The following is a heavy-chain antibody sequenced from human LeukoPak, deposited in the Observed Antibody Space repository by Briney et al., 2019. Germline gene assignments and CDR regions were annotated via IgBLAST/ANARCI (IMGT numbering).Heavy chain of an antibody. V-gene: IGHV5-51*01. CDR2: IYPGDSDT. J-gene: IGHJ4*02. CDR3: ARSLAHDSSGYYEVDY. CDR1: GYSFTSYW. Sequence: GESLKISCKGSGYSFTSYWIGWMRQMPGKGLEWMGIIYPGDSDTRYSPSFQGQVTISADKSISTAYLQWSSLKASDTAMYYCARSLAHDSSGYYEVDYWGQGTLVTVSS. D-gene: IGHD3-22*01.